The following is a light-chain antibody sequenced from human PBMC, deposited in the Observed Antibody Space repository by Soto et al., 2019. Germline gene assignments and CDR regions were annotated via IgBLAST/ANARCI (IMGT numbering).Light chain of an antibody. Sequence: IQMTHSSSSLSASVVYRVTITCRASQSVSSYLNWYQQKPGKAPRLLIYGASTLEAGVPSRFSGSGSGTEFTLTISSLQPDDFAAYYCQHYNNYPAPFGGGTKVDI. CDR2: GAS. CDR3: QHYNNYPAP. J-gene: IGKJ4*02. CDR1: QSVSSY. V-gene: IGKV1-5*01.